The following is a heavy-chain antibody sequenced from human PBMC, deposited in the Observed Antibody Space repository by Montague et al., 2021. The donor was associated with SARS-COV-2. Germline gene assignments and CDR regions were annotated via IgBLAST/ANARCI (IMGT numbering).Heavy chain of an antibody. D-gene: IGHD6-13*01. V-gene: IGHV4-31*03. J-gene: IGHJ5*02. CDR1: RGSISSGGNY. CDR3: ARGRRYSSTWYGAFDP. Sequence: TLPLTCTVSRGSISSGGNYWSWIRQHPVKGLEWIGYSYYSESTYYNPSLKSRVSISVDTSKNQFSLKLSSVTAADTAVYYCARGRRYSSTWYGAFDPWGQGMQVTVSS. CDR2: SYYSEST.